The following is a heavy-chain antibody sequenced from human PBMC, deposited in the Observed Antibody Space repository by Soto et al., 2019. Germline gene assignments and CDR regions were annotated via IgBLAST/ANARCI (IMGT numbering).Heavy chain of an antibody. Sequence: SETLRLPCTGSGGSISSYYWLWIRQPPGKELEWIGYIYYSGSTNYNPSLKSRVTISVDTSKNQFSLKLSSVTAADTAVYYCARHYAVWSGHPHQYIDYPGQGTLVTVSS. D-gene: IGHD3-3*01. CDR1: GGSISSYY. CDR2: IYYSGST. CDR3: ARHYAVWSGHPHQYIDY. J-gene: IGHJ4*02. V-gene: IGHV4-59*08.